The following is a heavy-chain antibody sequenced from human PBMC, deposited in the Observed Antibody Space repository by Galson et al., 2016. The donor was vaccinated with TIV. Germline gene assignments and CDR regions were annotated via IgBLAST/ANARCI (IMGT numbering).Heavy chain of an antibody. CDR1: GGTFRSPA. CDR2: IIPVLGII. V-gene: IGHV1-69*10. J-gene: IGHJ4*02. CDR3: ARGAQGGDAWALDY. D-gene: IGHD2-21*02. Sequence: SVKVSCKASGGTFRSPAINWVRQAPGQGLEWMGGIIPVLGIINYAQKFQGRLTITADKVTTTTTMELSSLRSEDTAVYYCARGAQGGDAWALDYWGQGTLVTVSS.